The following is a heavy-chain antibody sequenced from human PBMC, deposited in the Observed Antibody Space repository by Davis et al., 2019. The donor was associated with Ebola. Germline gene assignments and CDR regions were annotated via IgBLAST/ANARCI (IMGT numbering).Heavy chain of an antibody. Sequence: GESLKISCEASGFTFSTFWMNWVRQAPGKGLVWVSRINSDGSSTSYADSVKCRFTISRDNAKNTLYLQMNSLRAEDTAVYYCARGDCSSTSCLRDPWGQGTLVTVSS. CDR3: ARGDCSSTSCLRDP. CDR1: GFTFSTFW. V-gene: IGHV3-74*01. CDR2: INSDGSST. D-gene: IGHD2-2*01. J-gene: IGHJ5*02.